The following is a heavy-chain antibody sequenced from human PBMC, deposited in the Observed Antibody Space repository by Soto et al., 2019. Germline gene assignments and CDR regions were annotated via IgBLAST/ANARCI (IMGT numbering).Heavy chain of an antibody. CDR1: GGSISSYY. J-gene: IGHJ4*02. V-gene: IGHV4-59*08. Sequence: SETLSLTCTVSGGSISSYYWSWIRQPPGKGLEWIGYIYYSGSTNYNPSLKSRVTISVDTSKNQFSLKLSSVTAADTAVYYCARHGKLWPDYGSGSYYGPLGYWGQGTLVTVSS. CDR3: ARHGKLWPDYGSGSYYGPLGY. CDR2: IYYSGST. D-gene: IGHD3-10*01.